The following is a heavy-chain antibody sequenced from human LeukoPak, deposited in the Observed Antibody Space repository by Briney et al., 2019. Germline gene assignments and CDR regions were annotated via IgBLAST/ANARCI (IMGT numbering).Heavy chain of an antibody. V-gene: IGHV3-74*01. CDR2: INGDGSAT. J-gene: IGHJ4*02. D-gene: IGHD5-24*01. CDR3: AREEEMATNTDY. CDR1: GSTFRRHW. Sequence: GGSLRLSCAASGSTFRRHWMHWVRQAPGKGLVWVSRINGDGSATYYADSVKGRFSISRDNPKNTLYLHMHSLRADGTAVYYCAREEEMATNTDYWGQGTLVTVSS.